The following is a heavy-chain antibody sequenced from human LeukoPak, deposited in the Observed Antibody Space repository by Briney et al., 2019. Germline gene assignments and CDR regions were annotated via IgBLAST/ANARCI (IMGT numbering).Heavy chain of an antibody. CDR2: IDWNGGST. CDR1: GFTFDDYA. Sequence: GGSLGLSCAASGFTFDDYAMNWVRQAPGKGLEWVSAIDWNGGSTGYADSVKGRFTISRDNANNSLYLQMNSLRAEDTALYYCARKGDTAMVTGAVDYWGQGTLVTVSS. CDR3: ARKGDTAMVTGAVDY. V-gene: IGHV3-20*04. D-gene: IGHD5-18*01. J-gene: IGHJ4*02.